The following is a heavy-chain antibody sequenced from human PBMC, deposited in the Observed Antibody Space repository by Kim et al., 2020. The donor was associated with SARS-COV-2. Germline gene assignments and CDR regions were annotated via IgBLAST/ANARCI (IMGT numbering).Heavy chain of an antibody. CDR2: INGDGTST. D-gene: IGHD2-8*01. CDR1: GFTFNTCA. Sequence: GGSLRLSCAASGFTFNTCALSWVRQAPGKGLEWVSAINGDGTSTYYADSVKGRFTISRDNSKNTLFLQMNSLGTEDTAVYFCAKCMAQRVRGRAASYWG. CDR3: AKCMAQRVRGRAASY. J-gene: IGHJ4*01. V-gene: IGHV3-23*01.